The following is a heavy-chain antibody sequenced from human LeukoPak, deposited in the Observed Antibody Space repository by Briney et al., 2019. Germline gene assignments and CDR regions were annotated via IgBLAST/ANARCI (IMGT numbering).Heavy chain of an antibody. CDR1: GFTFRSYD. J-gene: IGHJ2*01. CDR3: ARAAYSSTWYSRYFDL. D-gene: IGHD6-13*01. V-gene: IGHV3-13*01. Sequence: PGGSLRLSCAASGFTFRSYDVHWVRQATGKGLEWVSGIGTAGEIYYPGSVKGRFTISRENAKNSSYLQMNSLRAGDTAVYYCARAAYSSTWYSRYFDLWGRGTLVTVSS. CDR2: IGTAGEI.